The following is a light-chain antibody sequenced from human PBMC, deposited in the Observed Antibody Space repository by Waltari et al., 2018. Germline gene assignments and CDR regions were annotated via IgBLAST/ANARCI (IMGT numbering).Light chain of an antibody. J-gene: IGKJ2*01. CDR3: LQCYNTPYT. V-gene: IGKV4-1*01. CDR2: RAS. CDR1: HRSSNEDS. Sequence: DIVMTQSPDSLAVSLGERATIHCKSNHRSSNEDSLAWYQQKPGQPPKLLIYRASTRESGVPDRFSGSGSGTDFTLTITSVQAEDVAVYYCLQCYNTPYTFGQGTRLEIK.